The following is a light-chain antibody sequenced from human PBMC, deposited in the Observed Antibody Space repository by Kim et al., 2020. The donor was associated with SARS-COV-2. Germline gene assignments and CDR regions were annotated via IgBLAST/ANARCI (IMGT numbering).Light chain of an antibody. CDR3: HQYGSSPNS. J-gene: IGKJ2*03. CDR2: DAS. Sequence: LSPGETATLSCGASQGVSSSHLAWYQQKSGLAPRLLIYDASSRATGIPDRFSGSGSGTDFTLTISRLEPEDFAVYFCHQYGSSPNSFGQGTKLEI. CDR1: QGVSSSH. V-gene: IGKV3D-20*01.